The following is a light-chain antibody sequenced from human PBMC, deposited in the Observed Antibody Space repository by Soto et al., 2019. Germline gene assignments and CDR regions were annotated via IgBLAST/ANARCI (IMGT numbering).Light chain of an antibody. CDR3: QQYYSTPLT. J-gene: IGKJ4*01. CDR1: QSVLYSSNNKSY. CDR2: WAS. Sequence: DIVMTQSPDSLAVSLGERATINCKSSQSVLYSSNNKSYLAWFQQKPGQPPKLLIYWASNRESGVPDRFSGCGSGTDFTLSISSLQAGDVPVYYCQQYYSTPLTFGGGTKVEIK. V-gene: IGKV4-1*01.